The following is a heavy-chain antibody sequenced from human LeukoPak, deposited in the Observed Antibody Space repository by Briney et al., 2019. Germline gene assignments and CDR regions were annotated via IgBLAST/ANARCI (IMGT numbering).Heavy chain of an antibody. CDR2: IADAGT. CDR1: GFTFNKFA. J-gene: IGHJ3*01. CDR3: AKNLGAFDV. Sequence: GGSLRLSCAASGFTFNKFAMTWVRQAPGKGLEWVSTIADAGTYYADSVKGRFTISRDNSKNMLYLQLNSLRAGDTAMYYCAKNLGAFDVRGQGTMVTVSS. V-gene: IGHV3-23*01. D-gene: IGHD3-16*01.